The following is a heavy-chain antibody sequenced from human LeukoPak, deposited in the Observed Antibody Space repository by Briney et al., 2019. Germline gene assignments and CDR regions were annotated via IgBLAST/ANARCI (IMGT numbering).Heavy chain of an antibody. J-gene: IGHJ4*02. D-gene: IGHD4-17*01. CDR3: ARPLGPTVTNALDY. Sequence: GGSLRLSCAASGFTFSNAWMSWVRQAPGKGLEWVGRIKSKTDGGTTDYAAPVKGRFTISRDDSKNTLYLQMNSLKTEDTAVYYCARPLGPTVTNALDYWGQGTLVTVSS. V-gene: IGHV3-15*01. CDR1: GFTFSNAW. CDR2: IKSKTDGGTT.